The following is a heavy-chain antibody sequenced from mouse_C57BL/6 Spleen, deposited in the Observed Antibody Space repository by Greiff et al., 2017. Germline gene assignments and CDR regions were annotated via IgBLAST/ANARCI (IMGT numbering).Heavy chain of an antibody. J-gene: IGHJ3*01. Sequence: EVMLVDSGGGLVKPGGSLKLSCAASGFTFSDYGMHWVRQAPEKGLEWVAYISSGSSTIYYAETVKGRFTISVENAKNTLFLQMTSLMSKDTSMYYCASGGYGNFETWFADWGQGTLVPVSA. CDR2: ISSGSSTI. V-gene: IGHV5-17*01. D-gene: IGHD2-1*01. CDR3: ASGGYGNFETWFAD. CDR1: GFTFSDYG.